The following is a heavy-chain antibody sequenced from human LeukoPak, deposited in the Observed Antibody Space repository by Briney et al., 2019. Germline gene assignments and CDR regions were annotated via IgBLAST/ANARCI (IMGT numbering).Heavy chain of an antibody. CDR3: ARVDGPTVFVYYLDF. CDR1: GFVFSSRG. D-gene: IGHD3-10*02. CDR2: ISPRGETI. V-gene: IGHV3-48*01. Sequence: GGSLRLSCVTSGFVFSSRGMVWARQAPGNGLEWVSYISPRGETIYYADSVKGRFTVSRDNAKSSMFLQMESLRVEDTAKYYCARVDGPTVFVYYLDFWGQGTLATVSS. J-gene: IGHJ4*02.